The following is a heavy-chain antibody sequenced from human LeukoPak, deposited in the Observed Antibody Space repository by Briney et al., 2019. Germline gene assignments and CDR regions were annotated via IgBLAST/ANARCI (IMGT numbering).Heavy chain of an antibody. CDR1: GFTFSSYS. Sequence: GGSLRLSCAASGFTFSSYSMNWVRQAPGKGLEWVSYIDSSSSTIYCADSVKGRFTISRDSAKNSLYLQMNSLRAEDTAVYYCARVGQWLVMGYFDYWGQGTLVTVSS. V-gene: IGHV3-48*04. D-gene: IGHD6-19*01. CDR3: ARVGQWLVMGYFDY. CDR2: IDSSSSTI. J-gene: IGHJ4*01.